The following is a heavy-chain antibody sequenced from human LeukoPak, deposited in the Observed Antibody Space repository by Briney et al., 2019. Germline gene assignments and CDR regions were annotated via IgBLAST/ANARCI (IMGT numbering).Heavy chain of an antibody. CDR3: ARDGFLTGDGDGAFDI. Sequence: GGSLRLSCAASGFTFSSYSMNWVRQAPGKGLEWVSSISSSDTYIYHADSVKGRFTISRDNAKNSLYLQMNSLRVEDTAVYYCARDGFLTGDGDGAFDIWGQGTMVTVSS. J-gene: IGHJ3*02. V-gene: IGHV3-21*01. CDR1: GFTFSSYS. D-gene: IGHD7-27*01. CDR2: ISSSDTYI.